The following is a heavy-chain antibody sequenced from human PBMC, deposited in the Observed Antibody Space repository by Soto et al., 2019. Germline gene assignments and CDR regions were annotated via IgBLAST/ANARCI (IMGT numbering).Heavy chain of an antibody. CDR3: ARGPSGLYHHDY. V-gene: IGHV3-74*01. Sequence: EVQLVESGGGLVQPGGSLRLSCAASGFTFSGDWMHWVRQAPGKGLVWVSRINMDGSSTNYADSVKGRFTISRDNAKNPLYQKLNSLRVDDTSVYYCARGPSGLYHHDYWGQGALVTVSS. CDR2: INMDGSST. J-gene: IGHJ4*02. D-gene: IGHD2-15*01. CDR1: GFTFSGDW.